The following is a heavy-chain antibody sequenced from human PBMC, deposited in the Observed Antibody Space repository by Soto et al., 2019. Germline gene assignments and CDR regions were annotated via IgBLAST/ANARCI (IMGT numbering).Heavy chain of an antibody. J-gene: IGHJ4*02. CDR3: ARHTSGWHYYDY. CDR1: GFNFSDHY. CDR2: ISGSSRYT. Sequence: GSLRLSCAASGFNFSDHYMNWIRQAPGKGLEWVSYISGSSRYTNFADSVKGRFTISRDNAKNSLYLQMNSLRAEDTAVYYCARHTSGWHYYDYWGQGTPVTVSS. D-gene: IGHD6-19*01. V-gene: IGHV3-11*06.